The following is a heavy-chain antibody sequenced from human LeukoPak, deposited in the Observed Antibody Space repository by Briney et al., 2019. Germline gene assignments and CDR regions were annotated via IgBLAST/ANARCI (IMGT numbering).Heavy chain of an antibody. CDR1: GFTFSSYS. Sequence: GGSLRLSCAASGFTFSSYSMNWVRQAPGKGLEWVSVISGSGNSTYYADSVKGRFAISRDNSKNTLYLQMNSLRAEDTAVYYCVPRKEWSCYMDVWGKGTTVTVSS. D-gene: IGHD3-3*01. CDR2: ISGSGNST. J-gene: IGHJ6*03. CDR3: VPRKEWSCYMDV. V-gene: IGHV3-23*01.